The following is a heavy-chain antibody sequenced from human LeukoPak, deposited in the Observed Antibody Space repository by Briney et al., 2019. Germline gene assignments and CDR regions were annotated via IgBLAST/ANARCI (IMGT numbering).Heavy chain of an antibody. D-gene: IGHD3/OR15-3a*01. CDR1: GFTFSSYA. CDR2: IKSKTDGGTT. CDR3: TTWTSH. Sequence: PGGSLRLSCAASGFTFSSYAMSWVRQAPGKGLEWVGRIKSKTDGGTTDYAAPAKGRFTISRDDSENTVYLQMNSLKTEDTAVYYCTTWTSHWGQGTLVTVSS. J-gene: IGHJ4*02. V-gene: IGHV3-15*01.